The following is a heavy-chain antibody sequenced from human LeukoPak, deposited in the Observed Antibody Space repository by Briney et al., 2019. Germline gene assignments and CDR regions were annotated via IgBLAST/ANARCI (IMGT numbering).Heavy chain of an antibody. Sequence: ASAKVSCKASGFTITGYYMHWVRQAPGQGLEWMGWINPNNDGSVYAQKFQGRVTMTRDTSINKAYMELYRLKSDATAVYYCARKRGVGVDTNAFDMWGQGTMVTVSS. J-gene: IGHJ3*02. V-gene: IGHV1-2*02. CDR1: GFTITGYY. D-gene: IGHD1-26*01. CDR2: INPNNDGS. CDR3: ARKRGVGVDTNAFDM.